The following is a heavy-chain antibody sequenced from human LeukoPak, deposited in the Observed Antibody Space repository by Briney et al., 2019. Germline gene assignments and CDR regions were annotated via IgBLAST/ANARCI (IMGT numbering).Heavy chain of an antibody. J-gene: IGHJ4*02. V-gene: IGHV3-23*01. D-gene: IGHD5-24*01. Sequence: GRSLRLSCAASGFTFSSYAMSWVRQAPGKGLEWVSTISDRGDTTYYADSVKGRFTISRDISKNTLVLQMNSLRAEDTAVYYCAKDRGRRDGYNLNYFDYWGQGTLVTVSS. CDR3: AKDRGRRDGYNLNYFDY. CDR2: ISDRGDTT. CDR1: GFTFSSYA.